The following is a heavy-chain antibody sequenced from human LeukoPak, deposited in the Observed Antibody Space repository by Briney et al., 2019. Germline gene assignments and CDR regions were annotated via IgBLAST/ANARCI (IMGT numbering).Heavy chain of an antibody. CDR2: ISWNSGSM. Sequence: PGGSLRLSCAASGFTFDDYAMHWVRQAPGKGLEWVSGISWNSGSMGYADSVKGRFTISRDNAKNSLYLQMNSLRAEDTALYYCAKDLGYCSGGSCAGYYYYYGMDVWGQGTTVTVSS. V-gene: IGHV3-9*01. CDR3: AKDLGYCSGGSCAGYYYYYGMDV. J-gene: IGHJ6*02. CDR1: GFTFDDYA. D-gene: IGHD2-15*01.